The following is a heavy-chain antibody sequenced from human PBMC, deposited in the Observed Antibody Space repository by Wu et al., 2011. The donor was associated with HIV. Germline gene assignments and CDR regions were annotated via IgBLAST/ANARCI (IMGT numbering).Heavy chain of an antibody. Sequence: TRYSPSFQGQVTISVEKSINTAYLQWNSLRASDNAMYYCARLASSGFDFWGQGTLVAVAS. V-gene: IGHV5-51*01. J-gene: IGHJ4*02. CDR3: ARLASSGFDF. CDR2: T.